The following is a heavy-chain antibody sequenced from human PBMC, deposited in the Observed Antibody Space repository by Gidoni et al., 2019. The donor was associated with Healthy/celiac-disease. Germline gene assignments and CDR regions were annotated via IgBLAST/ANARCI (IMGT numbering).Heavy chain of an antibody. CDR2: IYYSGST. J-gene: IGHJ4*02. V-gene: IGHV4-59*08. CDR3: ARRSSRGIGVYDY. CDR1: GGSISSYY. Sequence: QVQLQESGPGLVKPSETLSLTCTVSGGSISSYYWSWIRQPPGKGLEWIGYIYYSGSTNYNPSLKSRVTISVDTSKNQFSLKLSSVTAADTAVYYCARRSSRGIGVYDYWGQGTLVTVSS. D-gene: IGHD3-3*01.